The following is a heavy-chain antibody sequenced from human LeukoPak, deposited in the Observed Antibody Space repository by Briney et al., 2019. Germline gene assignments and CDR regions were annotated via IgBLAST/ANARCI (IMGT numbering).Heavy chain of an antibody. CDR1: GYTFTSYG. CDR3: ARDLFYSVSGTYYNVGRVFNY. CDR2: INPNSGST. Sequence: ASVKVSCKASGYTFTSYGISWVRQAPGQGLEWMGWINPNSGSTNYAQKFQGRVTMTRDTSITTAYMELTSLRSDDTAVYYCARDLFYSVSGTYYNVGRVFNYWGQGTLVTVSS. D-gene: IGHD3-10*01. V-gene: IGHV1-2*02. J-gene: IGHJ4*02.